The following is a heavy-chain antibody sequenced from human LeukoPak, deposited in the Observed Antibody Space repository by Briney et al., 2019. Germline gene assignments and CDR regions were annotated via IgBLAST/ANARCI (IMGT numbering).Heavy chain of an antibody. CDR3: ARDRNYYDSSGYLPFDY. V-gene: IGHV1-46*01. CDR2: INPSGGST. CDR1: GYTFTSYY. D-gene: IGHD3-22*01. J-gene: IGHJ4*02. Sequence: ASVKVSCKASGYTFTSYYMHWVRQAPGQGLEWMGIINPSGGSTSYAQKFQGRVTMTRDTSTSTVYMELSSLRSEDTAVYYCARDRNYYDSSGYLPFDYWGQGTLVTVSS.